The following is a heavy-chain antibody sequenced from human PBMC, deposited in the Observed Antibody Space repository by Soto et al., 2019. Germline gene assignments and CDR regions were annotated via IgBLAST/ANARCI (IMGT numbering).Heavy chain of an antibody. Sequence: PXGSLRLSCAASGFTFDDYGMHWVRLAPGKGLEWVAAISWDSGIIDYVDSVRGRFTISRDNAKSSLYLQMNSLRAEDTALYYCAKAVAVGQKSWVNYFGSWGQGTLVTISS. CDR1: GFTFDDYG. CDR3: AKAVAVGQKSWVNYFGS. D-gene: IGHD2-15*01. J-gene: IGHJ4*02. CDR2: ISWDSGII. V-gene: IGHV3-9*01.